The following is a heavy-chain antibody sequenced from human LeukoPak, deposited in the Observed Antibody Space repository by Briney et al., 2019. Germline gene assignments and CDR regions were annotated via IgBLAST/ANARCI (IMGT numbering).Heavy chain of an antibody. CDR1: GFTFSSYS. CDR3: AKIWGATNSPDAFDI. CDR2: ISSRSSYI. D-gene: IGHD1-26*01. Sequence: GGSLRLSCAASGFTFSSYSMNWVRQAPGKGLEWVSSISSRSSYIYYADSVKGRFTISRDNAKNSLYLQMNSLRAEDTAVYYCAKIWGATNSPDAFDIWGQGTMVTVSS. J-gene: IGHJ3*02. V-gene: IGHV3-21*04.